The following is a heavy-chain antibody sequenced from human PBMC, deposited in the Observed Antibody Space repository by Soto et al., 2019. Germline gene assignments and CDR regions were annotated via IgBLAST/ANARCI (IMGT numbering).Heavy chain of an antibody. CDR3: ARDGVRCSTTSWDGFDN. V-gene: IGHV3-48*02. Sequence: EVQLVESGGGLVQPGGSLRLSCAASGFTLSNYDMNWVRQGPGKGLEWVSYISSSSSTIHYADSVKGRFTISRDNAKNSLYLQMNSLRDEDTAVYYCARDGVRCSTTSWDGFDNWGQGALVTVSS. CDR1: GFTLSNYD. J-gene: IGHJ4*02. D-gene: IGHD2-2*01. CDR2: ISSSSSTI.